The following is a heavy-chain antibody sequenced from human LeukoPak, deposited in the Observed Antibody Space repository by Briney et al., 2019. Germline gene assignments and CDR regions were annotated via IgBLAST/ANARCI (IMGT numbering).Heavy chain of an antibody. CDR1: RFTFSNYW. D-gene: IGHD1-26*01. CDR3: ARDYMAGATFQIQGPVDY. V-gene: IGHV3-7*01. Sequence: GGSLRLSCAASRFTFSNYWMTWVRQAPGKGLEWVANINQDGSERYYVDSVKGRFTISRDNAKSSLYLQMNSLRAEDTAVYYCARDYMAGATFQIQGPVDYWGQGTLVTVSS. CDR2: INQDGSER. J-gene: IGHJ4*02.